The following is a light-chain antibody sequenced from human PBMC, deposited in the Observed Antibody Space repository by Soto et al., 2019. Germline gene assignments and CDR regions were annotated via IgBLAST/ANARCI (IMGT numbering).Light chain of an antibody. J-gene: IGLJ2*01. V-gene: IGLV2-23*01. CDR1: SSDVGSYDL. Sequence: QSALTQPASVSGSPGQSITISCTGTSSDVGSYDLVSWYQQRPGKAPKLMIYEASKRPSGVSNRFSGSKSGNTASLTISGLQAEDEADYYCSSYAHRSTVLFGGGTKLTVL. CDR2: EAS. CDR3: SSYAHRSTVL.